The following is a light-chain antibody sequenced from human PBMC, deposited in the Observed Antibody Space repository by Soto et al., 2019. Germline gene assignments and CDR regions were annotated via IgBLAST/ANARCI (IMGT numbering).Light chain of an antibody. V-gene: IGKV1-39*01. CDR2: AAS. CDR3: QQSYSTPRT. Sequence: DIQMTQSPSTVSASVGDSVTITCRASQSISSYLNWYQQKPGKAPKLLIYAASSLQSGIPSRFSGSGSGTDFTLTISSLQPEDFATYYCQQSYSTPRTFGQGTKVDIK. J-gene: IGKJ1*01. CDR1: QSISSY.